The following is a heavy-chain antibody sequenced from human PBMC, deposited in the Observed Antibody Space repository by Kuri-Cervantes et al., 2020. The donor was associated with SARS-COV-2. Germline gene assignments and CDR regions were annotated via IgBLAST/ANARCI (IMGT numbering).Heavy chain of an antibody. D-gene: IGHD1-26*01. J-gene: IGHJ3*02. CDR3: ARMVGPKPHAFGI. CDR1: GFTFSSYE. V-gene: IGHV3-48*03. Sequence: GGSLRLSCAASGFTFSSYEMNWARQAPGKGLEWVSYISSSGSTIYYADSVKGRFTISRDDAKNSLYLQMSSLRDDDTAVYYCARMVGPKPHAFGIWGRGTMVTVSS. CDR2: ISSSGSTI.